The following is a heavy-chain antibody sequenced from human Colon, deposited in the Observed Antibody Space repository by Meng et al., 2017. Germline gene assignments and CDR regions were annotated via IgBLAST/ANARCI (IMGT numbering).Heavy chain of an antibody. Sequence: QVQLQQSGPGLVKPSQTLSLPCAISGDSVSSNRALWHWVRQSPSRGLEWLGQTYYRSEWQNHYGVSVKSRITINADTSRNHFSLHLNFVTPEDTAVYYCTTWYGEYWGQGTLVTVSS. V-gene: IGHV6-1*01. CDR3: TTWYGEY. D-gene: IGHD3-10*01. CDR1: GDSVSSNRAL. J-gene: IGHJ4*02. CDR2: TYYRSEWQN.